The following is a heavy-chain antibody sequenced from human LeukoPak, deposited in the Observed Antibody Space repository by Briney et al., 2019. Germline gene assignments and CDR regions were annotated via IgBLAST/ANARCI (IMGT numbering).Heavy chain of an antibody. V-gene: IGHV3-9*01. CDR2: ISWNSGSI. CDR3: ARAYDDYGDYPCDY. Sequence: GGSLRLSCAASGFTFDDYAMHWVRQAPGKGLEWVSGISWNSGSIGYADSVKGRFTISRDNAKNSLYLQMNSLRAEDTAVYYCARAYDDYGDYPCDYWGQGTLVTVSS. CDR1: GFTFDDYA. J-gene: IGHJ4*02. D-gene: IGHD4-17*01.